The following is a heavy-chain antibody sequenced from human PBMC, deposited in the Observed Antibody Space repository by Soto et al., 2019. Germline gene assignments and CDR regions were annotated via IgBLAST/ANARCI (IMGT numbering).Heavy chain of an antibody. CDR3: AREETWMEMWLSPGPMPIHGYYGLAD. Sequence: QVHLVQSGAEVKKPGSSVKVSCKTSGGTFSNCAINWVRQAPGQGLEWMGGIIPMSGRPRGMGGTIPFFGSTNYAQNFQGRVTISADESTRTAYMELSSLASEDTAVYYCAREETWMEMWLSPGPMPIHGYYGLADCGRGTTVTVTS. CDR1: GGTFSNCA. D-gene: IGHD5-12*01. J-gene: IGHJ6*02. CDR2: IIPMSGRPRGMGGTIPFFGST. V-gene: IGHV1-69*19.